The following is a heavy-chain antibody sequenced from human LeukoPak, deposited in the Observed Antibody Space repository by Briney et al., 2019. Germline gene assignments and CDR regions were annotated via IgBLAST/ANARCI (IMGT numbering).Heavy chain of an antibody. CDR3: AKNMVRGAIMSSSFDY. V-gene: IGHV3-30*02. Sequence: GGSLRLPCAASGFTFSSYGMHWVRQAPGKGLEWVAFIRYDGSNKYYADSVKGRFTISRDNSKNTLYMQMNSLRAEDTAVYYCAKNMVRGAIMSSSFDYWGQGTLVTVSS. CDR1: GFTFSSYG. D-gene: IGHD3-10*01. CDR2: IRYDGSNK. J-gene: IGHJ4*02.